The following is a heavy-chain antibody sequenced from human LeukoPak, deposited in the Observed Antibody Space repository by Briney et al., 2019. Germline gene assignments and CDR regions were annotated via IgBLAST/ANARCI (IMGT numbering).Heavy chain of an antibody. CDR2: ISSSSSYI. CDR1: GLTFSSFS. D-gene: IGHD1-26*01. J-gene: IGHJ4*02. V-gene: IGHV3-21*01. CDR3: ARELSGIVGATTGFDY. Sequence: GGSLRLSCAASGLTFSSFSMNWVRQAPGKGLEWVSSISSSSSYIYYGDSGRGRFTLSRDNAKNSLYLQINRSRAADTPACYCARELSGIVGATTGFDYWGQRTLVSVSS.